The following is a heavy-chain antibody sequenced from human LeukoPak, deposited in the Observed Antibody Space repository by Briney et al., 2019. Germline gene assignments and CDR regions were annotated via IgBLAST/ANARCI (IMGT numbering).Heavy chain of an antibody. J-gene: IGHJ3*02. CDR1: GYTFTSYG. CDR2: ISAYNGNT. D-gene: IGHD3-22*01. V-gene: IGHV1-18*01. Sequence: GASVKVSCKASGYTFTSYGISWVRQAPGQGLEWMGWISAYNGNTNYAQKLQGRVTMTTDTSTSTAYMELRSLRSDDTAVYYCARDSDDSSGYYVDAFDIWGQGTMVTVSS. CDR3: ARDSDDSSGYYVDAFDI.